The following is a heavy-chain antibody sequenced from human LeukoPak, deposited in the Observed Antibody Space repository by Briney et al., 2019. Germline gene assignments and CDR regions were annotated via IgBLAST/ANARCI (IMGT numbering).Heavy chain of an antibody. CDR2: ISSSSSWI. V-gene: IGHV3-21*01. Sequence: GGSLRLSCAASEFSFSSYSMNWVRQAPGKGLEWVSSISSSSSWIFYADSVKGRFTISRDNAKNSLFLQMNSLRAEDTAVYYCARALPRYCSGGSCSQGNWGQGTLVTVSS. D-gene: IGHD2-15*01. CDR3: ARALPRYCSGGSCSQGN. J-gene: IGHJ4*02. CDR1: EFSFSSYS.